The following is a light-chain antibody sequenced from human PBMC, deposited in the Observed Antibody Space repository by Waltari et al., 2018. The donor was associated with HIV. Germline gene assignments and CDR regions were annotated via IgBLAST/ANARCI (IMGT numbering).Light chain of an antibody. Sequence: VMTQSPATLSGSPGGSATISCRTSDSIGNNLIWYQQRPGQAPRVLIYGASTRAPGIPGRITGSGSGTEFTLTINNLQPEDTAVYYCHQHNYSPRSFGQGTRVDLK. CDR1: DSIGNN. CDR3: HQHNYSPRS. J-gene: IGKJ1*01. CDR2: GAS. V-gene: IGKV3-15*01.